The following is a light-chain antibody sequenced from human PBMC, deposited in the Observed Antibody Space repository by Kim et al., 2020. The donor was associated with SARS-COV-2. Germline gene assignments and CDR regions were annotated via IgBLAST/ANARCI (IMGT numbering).Light chain of an antibody. CDR2: QDS. V-gene: IGLV3-1*01. CDR1: KLGDKY. J-gene: IGLJ3*02. CDR3: QAWEV. Sequence: SYELTQPPSVSVSTGQTASITCSGDKLGDKYARWYQQKPGQSPVLVIYQDSKRPSGIPERFSGSNSGNTATLTISGTQAMDEAYYYCQAWEVFGGGT.